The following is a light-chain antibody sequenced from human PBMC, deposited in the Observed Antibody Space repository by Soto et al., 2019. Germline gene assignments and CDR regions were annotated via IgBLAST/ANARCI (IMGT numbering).Light chain of an antibody. CDR1: SSNIGRTT. Sequence: QSVLTQPPSASGTPGQRVTISCSGSSSNIGRTTVNWYQQLPGTAPKLLIYSNNERPSGVPDRFSGSKSGTSASLAISRLQSEDEADYYCAAWDDSLNGLYVFGTGTKLTVL. J-gene: IGLJ1*01. CDR2: SNN. CDR3: AAWDDSLNGLYV. V-gene: IGLV1-44*01.